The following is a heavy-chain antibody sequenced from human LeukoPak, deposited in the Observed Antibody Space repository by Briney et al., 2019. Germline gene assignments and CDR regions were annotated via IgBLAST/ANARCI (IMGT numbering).Heavy chain of an antibody. Sequence: GESLKISCKGSGYSFTSYWIGWVRQMPGKGPEWMGIIYPGDSDTRYSPSFQGQVTISADKSISTAYLQWSSLKASDTAMYYCARRGFRSGYYFDYWGQGTLVTVSS. J-gene: IGHJ4*02. CDR1: GYSFTSYW. V-gene: IGHV5-51*01. CDR3: ARRGFRSGYYFDY. D-gene: IGHD3-3*01. CDR2: IYPGDSDT.